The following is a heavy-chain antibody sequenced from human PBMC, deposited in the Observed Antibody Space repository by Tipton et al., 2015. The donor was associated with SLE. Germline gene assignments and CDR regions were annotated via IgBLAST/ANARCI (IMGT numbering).Heavy chain of an antibody. CDR3: ARAYYDFWSGYFDY. Sequence: SLRLSCAASGLTFSSYWMSWVRQAPGKGLEWVANIKQDGSEKYYVDSVKGRFTISRDNAKNSLYLQMNSLRAEDTAVYYCARAYYDFWSGYFDYWGQGTLVTVSS. J-gene: IGHJ4*02. CDR1: GLTFSSYW. V-gene: IGHV3-7*01. D-gene: IGHD3-3*01. CDR2: IKQDGSEK.